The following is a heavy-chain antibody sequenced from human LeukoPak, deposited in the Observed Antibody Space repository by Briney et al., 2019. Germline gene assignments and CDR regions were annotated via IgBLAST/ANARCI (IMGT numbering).Heavy chain of an antibody. CDR2: IWGDENHK. Sequence: PGRSLSLSCAASGFTLSSSGMHWVRQAPGKGLEWVAVIWGDENHKYYGDSVRGRFTISRDNAKNTLYLQMDSLRVEDTAVYYCARDVGSAPFDYWGQGTLVTVSS. CDR1: GFTLSSSG. D-gene: IGHD6-25*01. V-gene: IGHV3-33*01. CDR3: ARDVGSAPFDY. J-gene: IGHJ4*02.